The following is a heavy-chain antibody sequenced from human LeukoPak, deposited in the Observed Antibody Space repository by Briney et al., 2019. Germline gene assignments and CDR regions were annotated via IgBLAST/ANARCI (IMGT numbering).Heavy chain of an antibody. V-gene: IGHV5-10-1*01. D-gene: IGHD3-22*01. CDR2: IDPSDSYT. Sequence: GESLKISCKSSGYSFTSHWISWVRQMPGKGPEWMGRIDPSDSYTNYSPSFQGHVTISADKSISTAYLQWSSLRASDTAMYYCARLTYYYDSSGNTHWYFDHWGRGTLVTVSS. CDR3: ARLTYYYDSSGNTHWYFDH. J-gene: IGHJ2*01. CDR1: GYSFTSHW.